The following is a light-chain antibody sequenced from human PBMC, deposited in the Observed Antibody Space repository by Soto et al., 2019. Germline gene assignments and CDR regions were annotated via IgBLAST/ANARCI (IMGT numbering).Light chain of an antibody. CDR2: DAS. V-gene: IGKV3-11*01. Sequence: EIVWTQSPATLPLSPGERATLSCRASQSVSSYLAWYQQKPGQAPRLLIYDASNRATGIPARFSGGGSGTDFTLTISSLEPEDFAVYYCQQRSNWPPPMYTFGQGTKLEIK. J-gene: IGKJ2*01. CDR1: QSVSSY. CDR3: QQRSNWPPPMYT.